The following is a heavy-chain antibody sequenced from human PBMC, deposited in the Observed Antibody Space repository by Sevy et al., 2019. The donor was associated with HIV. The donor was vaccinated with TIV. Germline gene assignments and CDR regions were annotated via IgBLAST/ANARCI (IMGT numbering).Heavy chain of an antibody. D-gene: IGHD6-19*01. CDR1: GGSISSSSYY. CDR2: IYYSGST. J-gene: IGHJ4*02. Sequence: SETLSLTCTVSGGSISSSSYYWGWIRQPPGKGLEWIGSIYYSGSTYYNPSLKSRVTISVVTSKNQFSLKLSSVTAADTAVYYCARQGRGGSGWYKGEDYWGQGTLVTVSS. V-gene: IGHV4-39*01. CDR3: ARQGRGGSGWYKGEDY.